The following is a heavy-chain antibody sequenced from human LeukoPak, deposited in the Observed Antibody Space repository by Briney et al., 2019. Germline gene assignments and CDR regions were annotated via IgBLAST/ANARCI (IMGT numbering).Heavy chain of an antibody. CDR3: ARFAAGGSYYYMDV. J-gene: IGHJ6*03. V-gene: IGHV3-9*01. CDR2: ISWNSGSI. D-gene: IGHD3-10*01. CDR1: GFTFDDYA. Sequence: GGSLRLSCAASGFTFDDYAMHWVRQAPGKGLEWVSGISWNSGSIGYADSVKGRFTISRDNAKNSLYLQMNSLRADDTAVYYCARFAAGGSYYYMDVWGKGTTVTVSS.